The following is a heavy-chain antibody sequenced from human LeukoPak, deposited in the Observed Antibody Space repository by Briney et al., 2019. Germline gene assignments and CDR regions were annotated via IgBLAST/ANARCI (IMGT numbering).Heavy chain of an antibody. CDR2: IKQDGSEK. CDR1: GFTFSSYW. D-gene: IGHD3-10*01. V-gene: IGHV3-7*03. J-gene: IGHJ6*02. Sequence: AGGSLRLSCAASGFTFSSYWMSWVRQAPGKGLEWVANIKQDGSEKYYVDSVKGRFTISRDNAKNSLYLQMNSLRAEDTAVYYCARDGLLLWFGELLNGMDVWGQGTTVTVSS. CDR3: ARDGLLLWFGELLNGMDV.